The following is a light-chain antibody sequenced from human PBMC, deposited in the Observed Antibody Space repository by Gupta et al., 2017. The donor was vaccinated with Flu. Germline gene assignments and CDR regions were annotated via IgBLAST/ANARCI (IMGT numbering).Light chain of an antibody. V-gene: IGLV1-44*01. CDR3: AAWDDSLNGYV. J-gene: IGLJ1*01. Sequence: QSVLTQPPSASETPGQRVTISCSGSSSNIGSNTVNWYQQLPGTAPKVLIYTNNQRPSGVPDRFSGSKSGTSASLAISGLQSEDEADYYCAAWDDSLNGYVFGTGIKVTVL. CDR1: SSNIGSNT. CDR2: TNN.